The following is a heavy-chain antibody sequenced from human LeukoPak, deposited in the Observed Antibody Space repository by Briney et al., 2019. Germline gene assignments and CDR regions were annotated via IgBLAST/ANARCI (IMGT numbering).Heavy chain of an antibody. Sequence: GGSLRLSCAASGFTFSSYGMSWVRQAPGKGLEWVSFIYSDNTHYSDSVKGRFTISRDNSKNTLYLQMNSLTAADTAVYYCARIGYCSGGSCYSGLVWLPFEYWGQGTLVTVSS. CDR2: IYSDNT. D-gene: IGHD2-15*01. J-gene: IGHJ4*02. CDR3: ARIGYCSGGSCYSGLVWLPFEY. V-gene: IGHV3-23*03. CDR1: GFTFSSYG.